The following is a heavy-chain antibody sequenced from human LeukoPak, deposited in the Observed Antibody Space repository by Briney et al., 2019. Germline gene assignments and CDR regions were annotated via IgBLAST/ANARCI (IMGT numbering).Heavy chain of an antibody. Sequence: GGSLRLSCAASGFTFSTYGMTWVRQAPGRGLEWVSAISGSAARTFYADSVKGRFTISRDNSKNTLSLQMNSLRAEDTAVYYCAKGRGSSWTEYFQHWGQGTLVTVSS. V-gene: IGHV3-23*01. CDR1: GFTFSTYG. CDR3: AKGRGSSWTEYFQH. CDR2: ISGSAART. J-gene: IGHJ1*01. D-gene: IGHD6-13*01.